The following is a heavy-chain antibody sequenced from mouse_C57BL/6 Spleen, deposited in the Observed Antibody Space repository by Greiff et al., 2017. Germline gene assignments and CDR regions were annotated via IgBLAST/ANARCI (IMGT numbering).Heavy chain of an antibody. D-gene: IGHD1-1*01. Sequence: EVQLQQSGPELVKPGASVKISCKASGYSFTGYYMNWVKQSPEKSLEWIGEINPSTGGTTYNKKFKAKATLTVDKSSSTAYMQLKSLTAEDSAVYYCASITTVVARYFDVWGTGTTVTVSS. CDR3: ASITTVVARYFDV. CDR1: GYSFTGYY. J-gene: IGHJ1*03. V-gene: IGHV1-42*01. CDR2: INPSTGGT.